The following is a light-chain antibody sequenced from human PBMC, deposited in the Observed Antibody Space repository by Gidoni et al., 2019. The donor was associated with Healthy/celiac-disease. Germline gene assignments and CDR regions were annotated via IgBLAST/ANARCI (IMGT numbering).Light chain of an antibody. CDR1: QSVSSSY. Sequence: EIVLTQSPGTLSLSPGERATLSCRDSQSVSSSYLAWYQQKPGQAPRLLIYGASSRATGIPDRFSVSGSGTDFTLTISRLEPEDCAVYYCQQYGSSPWTFGQGTKVEIK. CDR2: GAS. CDR3: QQYGSSPWT. J-gene: IGKJ1*01. V-gene: IGKV3-20*01.